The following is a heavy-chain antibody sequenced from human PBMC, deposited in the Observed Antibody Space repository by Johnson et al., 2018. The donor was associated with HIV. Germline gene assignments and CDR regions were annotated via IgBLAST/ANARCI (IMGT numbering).Heavy chain of an antibody. CDR1: GFTFSDYG. D-gene: IGHD2-21*02. Sequence: QVQLVESGGGVVQPGRSLRLSCAVSGFTFSDYGMHWVRQAPGKGLEWVAVISYDGRYKYYADFVKGRFTISRDNAKKSMYLQMNSLKTEDTAMYYCTGGRDLRAFDIWGQGTMVTVSS. CDR3: TGGRDLRAFDI. J-gene: IGHJ3*02. CDR2: ISYDGRYK. V-gene: IGHV3-30*03.